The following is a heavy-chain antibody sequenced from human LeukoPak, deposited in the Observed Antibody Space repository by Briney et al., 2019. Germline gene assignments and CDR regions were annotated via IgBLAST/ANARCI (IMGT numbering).Heavy chain of an antibody. CDR2: IYHSGST. J-gene: IGHJ6*03. V-gene: IGHV4-30-2*01. CDR1: GGSISSGGYY. CDR3: ARGTADGGPKNYYYYMDV. D-gene: IGHD2-8*02. Sequence: SETLSLTCTVSGGSISSGGYYWSWIRQPPGKGLEWIGYIYHSGSTYYNPSLKSRVTISVDRSKNQFSLKLSSVTAADTAVYYCARGTADGGPKNYYYYMDVWGKGTTVTVSS.